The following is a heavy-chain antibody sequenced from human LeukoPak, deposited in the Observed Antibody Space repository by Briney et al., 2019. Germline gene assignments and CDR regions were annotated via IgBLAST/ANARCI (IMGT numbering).Heavy chain of an antibody. CDR1: EYSFGDYY. Sequence: GASVKVSCKAYEYSFGDYYIHWVRQAPGQGIEWMGWINPKSGGTNYAQNFQGRVTMTRDTSISTVYLELSRLRSDDTAVYYCAREDAKYCVGYSCSLDAFDLWGQGTMVTVSS. CDR2: INPKSGGT. D-gene: IGHD2-15*01. V-gene: IGHV1-2*02. J-gene: IGHJ3*01. CDR3: AREDAKYCVGYSCSLDAFDL.